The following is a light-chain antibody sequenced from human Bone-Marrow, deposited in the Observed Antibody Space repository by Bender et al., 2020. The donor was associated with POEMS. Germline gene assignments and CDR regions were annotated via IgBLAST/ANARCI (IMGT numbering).Light chain of an antibody. J-gene: IGLJ2*01. CDR3: CSYAGSYSVV. CDR1: SSDVGSYNS. CDR2: DVS. V-gene: IGLV2-14*03. Sequence: QSALTQPASVSGSPGQSITISCSGISSDVGSYNSVSWYQQHPGNAPKLMIYDVSNRPSGVPDRFSGSKSGNTASLTISGLQAEDEADYYCCSYAGSYSVVFGGGTKLTVL.